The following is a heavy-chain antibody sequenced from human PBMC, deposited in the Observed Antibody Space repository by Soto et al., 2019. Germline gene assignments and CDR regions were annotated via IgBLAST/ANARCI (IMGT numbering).Heavy chain of an antibody. CDR1: GDSVSSNSAA. D-gene: IGHD3-22*01. V-gene: IGHV6-1*01. CDR3: ARDRDYYDSSGYRELLSYGMDV. Sequence: PSQTLSLTCAISGDSVSSNSAAWNWIRQSPSRGLEWLGRTYYRSKWYNDYAVSVKSRITINPDPSKNQFSLQLNSVTPEDTAVYYCARDRDYYDSSGYRELLSYGMDVWGQGTTVTVSS. J-gene: IGHJ6*02. CDR2: TYYRSKWYN.